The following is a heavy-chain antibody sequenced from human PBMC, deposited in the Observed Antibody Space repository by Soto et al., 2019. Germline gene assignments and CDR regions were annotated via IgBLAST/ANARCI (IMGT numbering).Heavy chain of an antibody. CDR1: GFTFSSYA. CDR2: ISGSGGST. CDR3: AKGHYDFWSGYYDAEFDY. Sequence: GGSLRLSCAASGFTFSSYAMSWVRQAPGKGLEWVSAISGSGGSTYYADSVKGRFTISRDNSKNTLYLQMNSLRAEDTAVYYCAKGHYDFWSGYYDAEFDYWGQGTLVTVSS. D-gene: IGHD3-3*01. J-gene: IGHJ4*02. V-gene: IGHV3-23*01.